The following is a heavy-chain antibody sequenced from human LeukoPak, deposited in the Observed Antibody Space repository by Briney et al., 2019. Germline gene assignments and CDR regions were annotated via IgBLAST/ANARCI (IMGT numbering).Heavy chain of an antibody. J-gene: IGHJ4*02. CDR2: ISSDGSST. CDR3: ARDQRVTGRPDIDY. V-gene: IGHV3-74*03. Sequence: GGSLRLSCAASGFTFRNHWMHWVRQTPGKGLVWVSRISSDGSSTTYADSVKGRFTISRDNAKNTLYLQMNNLRAEDTAMYYCARDQRVTGRPDIDYWGRGTLVIVSS. CDR1: GFTFRNHW. D-gene: IGHD6-6*01.